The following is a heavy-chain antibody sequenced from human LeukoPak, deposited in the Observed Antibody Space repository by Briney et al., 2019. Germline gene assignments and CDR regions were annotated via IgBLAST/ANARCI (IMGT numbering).Heavy chain of an antibody. D-gene: IGHD6-19*01. J-gene: IGHJ4*02. CDR2: IYYSGSI. V-gene: IGHV4-59*01. Sequence: SETLSLTCTVSGGSISSYYWSWIRQPPGKGLEWIGYIYYSGSINYNPSLKSRVTISVDTSKNQFSLKLSSVTAADTALYYCARISSVAAPHGRFVYWGQGILVTVSS. CDR1: GGSISSYY. CDR3: ARISSVAAPHGRFVY.